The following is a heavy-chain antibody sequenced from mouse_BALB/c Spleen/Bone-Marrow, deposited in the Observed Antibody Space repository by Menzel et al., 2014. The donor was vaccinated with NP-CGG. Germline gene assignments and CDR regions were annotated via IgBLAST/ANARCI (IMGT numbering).Heavy chain of an antibody. Sequence: VQLQQPGAELVKPGASVKLSCTASGFNIKDTYMHWVKQRPEQGLEWIGRTDPANGNTKYDPKFQGKATITADTSSNTAYLQLSSLTSEDTAVYYCANYYYGSSLFAYWGQETLVTVSA. D-gene: IGHD1-1*01. CDR2: TDPANGNT. J-gene: IGHJ3*01. V-gene: IGHV14-3*02. CDR3: ANYYYGSSLFAY. CDR1: GFNIKDTY.